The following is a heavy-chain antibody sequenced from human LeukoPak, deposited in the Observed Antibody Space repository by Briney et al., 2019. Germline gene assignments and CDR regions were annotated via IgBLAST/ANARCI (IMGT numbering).Heavy chain of an antibody. Sequence: SETLSLTCTVSGGSISSYYWSWIRQPPGKGLEWIGYIYYSGSTNYNPSLKSRVTISVDTSKNQFSLKLSSVTAADTAVYYCARAVYYYDSSGYAYYFDYWAREPWSPSPQ. D-gene: IGHD3-22*01. CDR3: ARAVYYYDSSGYAYYFDY. CDR1: GGSISSYY. CDR2: IYYSGST. J-gene: IGHJ4*02. V-gene: IGHV4-59*01.